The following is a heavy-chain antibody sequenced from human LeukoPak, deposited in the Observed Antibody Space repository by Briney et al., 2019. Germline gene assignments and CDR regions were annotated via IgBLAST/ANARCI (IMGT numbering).Heavy chain of an antibody. J-gene: IGHJ4*02. D-gene: IGHD6-19*01. CDR3: ARQQWLDGAYYFDH. V-gene: IGHV3-7*01. CDR1: GSTFSSYW. Sequence: GGSLRLSCAASGSTFSSYWMSWVRQAPGKGLEWVANIKQDGSEKYYVDSVKGRFTISRDNAKNSLYLQMNSLRAEDTAVYYCARQQWLDGAYYFDHWGQGTLVTVSS. CDR2: IKQDGSEK.